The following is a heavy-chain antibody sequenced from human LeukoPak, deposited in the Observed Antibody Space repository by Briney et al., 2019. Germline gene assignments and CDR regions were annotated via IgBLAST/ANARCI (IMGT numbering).Heavy chain of an antibody. CDR3: AKDERNWNYNLASQTYD. D-gene: IGHD1-7*01. Sequence: GGSLRLSCAASGFTFSSNWMHWVRQAPGKGLVWVSRINSDGSTTSYADSVRGRFTVSRDNSKNTLYLQMSSLRAEDTAVYYCAKDERNWNYNLASQTYDWGQGTLVTVSS. J-gene: IGHJ4*02. V-gene: IGHV3-74*01. CDR1: GFTFSSNW. CDR2: INSDGSTT.